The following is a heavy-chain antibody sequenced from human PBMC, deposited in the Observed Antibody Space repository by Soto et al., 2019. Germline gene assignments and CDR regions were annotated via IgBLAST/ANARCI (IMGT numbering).Heavy chain of an antibody. Sequence: GKSLGLACAYSGFTFGDYAMHWVRQAPGKGLEWVSGISWNSGSIGYADSVKGRFTISRDNAKNSLYLQMNSLRAEDTALYYCAKSRDGYNLRYFDYWGQGTLVTVSS. J-gene: IGHJ4*02. D-gene: IGHD5-12*01. CDR2: ISWNSGSI. CDR1: GFTFGDYA. CDR3: AKSRDGYNLRYFDY. V-gene: IGHV3-9*01.